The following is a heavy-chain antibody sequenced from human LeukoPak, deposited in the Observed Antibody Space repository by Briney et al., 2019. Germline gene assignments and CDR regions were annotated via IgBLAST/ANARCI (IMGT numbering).Heavy chain of an antibody. D-gene: IGHD3-10*01. CDR1: GGSISSYY. J-gene: IGHJ5*02. CDR2: IYYRGST. CDR3: ARGYGSGNYYNWFDP. Sequence: SETLSLTCTVSGGSISSYYWSWIRQPPGKGLEWIGYIYYRGSTNYNPSLKSRVTISVDTSKNQFSLKLSSVTAADTAVYYCARGYGSGNYYNWFDPWGQGTLVTVSS. V-gene: IGHV4-59*12.